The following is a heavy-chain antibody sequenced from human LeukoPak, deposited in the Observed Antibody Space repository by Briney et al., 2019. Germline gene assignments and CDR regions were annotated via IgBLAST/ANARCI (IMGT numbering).Heavy chain of an antibody. CDR2: TSAYSGNT. D-gene: IGHD6-13*01. CDR3: ARQGATAGIGINSFDN. J-gene: IGHJ4*02. CDR1: DYTFTSYG. V-gene: IGHV1-18*01. Sequence: GASVKVSCKASDYTFTSYGITWVRLAPGQGLEWMGWTSAYSGNTNYAQKFQGRVTMTTDTSTSTAYMELRSLRSDDTAVYYCARQGATAGIGINSFDNWGQGTLVTVSS.